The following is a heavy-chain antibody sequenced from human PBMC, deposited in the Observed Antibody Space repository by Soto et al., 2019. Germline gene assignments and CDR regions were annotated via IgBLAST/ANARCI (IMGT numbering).Heavy chain of an antibody. CDR2: IYYNGST. J-gene: IGHJ4*02. CDR1: GGSISSYY. V-gene: IGHV4-59*01. Sequence: QVQLQESGPGLVKPSETLSLTCTVSGGSISSYYWSWIRQPPGKGLEWIGYIYYNGSTNYNPSLKSRVTISVDTSKNQFSLKLSSVTAADTAVYYCARDGSWFDYWGQGTLVTVSS. D-gene: IGHD6-13*01. CDR3: ARDGSWFDY.